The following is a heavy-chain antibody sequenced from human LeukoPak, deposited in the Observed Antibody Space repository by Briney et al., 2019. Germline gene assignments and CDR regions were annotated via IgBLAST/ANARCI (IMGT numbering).Heavy chain of an antibody. V-gene: IGHV3-15*01. D-gene: IGHD2-2*03. Sequence: GGSLRLSCTASGFTFTNAWMSWVRQIPGKGLEWVGRIKSKTDGGTADYAAPVKGRFTISRDDSKNTLSLEMNSLKTEDTAVYYCNTAAIGHCGSSRCYAGDYWGRGILVTVTS. CDR1: GFTFTNAW. CDR3: NTAAIGHCGSSRCYAGDY. J-gene: IGHJ4*02. CDR2: IKSKTDGGTA.